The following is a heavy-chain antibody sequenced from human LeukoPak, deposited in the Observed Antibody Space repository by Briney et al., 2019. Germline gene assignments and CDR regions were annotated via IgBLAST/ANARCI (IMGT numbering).Heavy chain of an antibody. CDR3: ARGDGEAASLWENWFDP. D-gene: IGHD6-13*01. Sequence: ASVKVSCKASGYTFTSYYIHWVRQGPGQGLEWMGIINPSGGRTSYAQKFQGRVTMTRDMSTSTVYMELSSLRSEGTAIYYCARGDGEAASLWENWFDPWGQGTLVTVSS. CDR2: INPSGGRT. J-gene: IGHJ5*02. V-gene: IGHV1-46*01. CDR1: GYTFTSYY.